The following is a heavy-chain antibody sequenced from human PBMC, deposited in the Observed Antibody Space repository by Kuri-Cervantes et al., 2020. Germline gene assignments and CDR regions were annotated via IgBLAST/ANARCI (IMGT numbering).Heavy chain of an antibody. V-gene: IGHV4-38-2*02. CDR3: ATLDTAVGGSYYNYYGMDV. Sequence: GSLRLSCTVSGGSISSYYWGWIRQPPGKGLEWIGSIYQSGSTYYNPSLKSRVSISVDTSKNQFALKLTSVTAADTAIYYCATLDTAVGGSYYNYYGMDVWGQGTTVTVSS. CDR2: IYQSGST. D-gene: IGHD5-18*01. J-gene: IGHJ6*02. CDR1: GGSISSYY.